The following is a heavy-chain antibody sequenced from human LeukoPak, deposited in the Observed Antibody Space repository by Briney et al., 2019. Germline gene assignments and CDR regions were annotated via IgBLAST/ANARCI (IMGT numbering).Heavy chain of an antibody. J-gene: IGHJ6*03. V-gene: IGHV4-59*01. Sequence: SETLSLTCSVSDDSITVYYWTWIRQPPGKGLEWIGYVDHTGSTNFNPSLDGRVSISRDTTKNLFSLRLRSVTAADTAVYFCARGRVSSSTWYSTYYYYFYMDVWGKGTTVTVSS. CDR3: ARGRVSSSTWYSTYYYYFYMDV. D-gene: IGHD1-1*01. CDR2: VDHTGST. CDR1: DDSITVYY.